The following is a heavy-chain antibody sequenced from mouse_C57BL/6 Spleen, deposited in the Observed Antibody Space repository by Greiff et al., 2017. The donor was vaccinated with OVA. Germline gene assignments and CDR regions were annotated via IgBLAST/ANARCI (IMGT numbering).Heavy chain of an antibody. V-gene: IGHV1-55*01. CDR3: ARGNSNYEGDY. Sequence: QVQLQQPGAELVKPGASVKMSCKASGYTFTSYWITWVKQRPGQGLEWIGDIYPGSGSTNYNEKFKSKATLTVDTSSSTAYMQRSSLTSEDSAVYYCARGNSNYEGDYWGQGTTLTVSS. CDR2: IYPGSGST. CDR1: GYTFTSYW. D-gene: IGHD2-5*01. J-gene: IGHJ2*01.